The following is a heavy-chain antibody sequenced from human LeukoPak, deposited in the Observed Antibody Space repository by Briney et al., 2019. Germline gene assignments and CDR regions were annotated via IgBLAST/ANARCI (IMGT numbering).Heavy chain of an antibody. V-gene: IGHV3-53*01. Sequence: PGGSLRLSCAASGFTVSSNYMGWVRQAPEKGLEYVSVIYSGGNTYYAGSVKGRFTISRDNSKNTVYLRMNSLRAEDTAVFYCARLVATTGRLYFDYWGQGNLVTVSS. CDR3: ARLVATTGRLYFDY. D-gene: IGHD1-1*01. J-gene: IGHJ4*02. CDR2: IYSGGNT. CDR1: GFTVSSNY.